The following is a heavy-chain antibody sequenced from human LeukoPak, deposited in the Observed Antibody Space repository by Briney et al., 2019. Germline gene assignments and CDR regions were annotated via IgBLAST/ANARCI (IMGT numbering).Heavy chain of an antibody. CDR1: GLTFSSYA. J-gene: IGHJ4*02. CDR2: ISGSGGST. D-gene: IGHD3-22*01. V-gene: IGHV3-23*01. Sequence: PGGSLRLSCAASGLTFSSYAMSWVRQAPGKGLEWVSAISGSGGSTFYADSVKGRFTISRDNSKNTLYLQMNSLRAEDTAVYYCAKGNYGYDSRGYHKPSLYYFDYWGQGTLVTVSS. CDR3: AKGNYGYDSRGYHKPSLYYFDY.